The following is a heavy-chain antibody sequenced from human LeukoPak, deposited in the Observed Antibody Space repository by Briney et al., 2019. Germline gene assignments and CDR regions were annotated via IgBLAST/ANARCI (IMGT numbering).Heavy chain of an antibody. V-gene: IGHV3-48*03. D-gene: IGHD6-6*01. CDR2: ISSSGSIM. J-gene: IGHJ4*02. CDR1: GFSFSSYE. CDR3: LGQYSSSSVVDY. Sequence: GGSLRLSCAASGFSFSSYEMNWVRQAPGKGLEWVSYISSSGSIMYSADSVKGRFTISRDNAKNSLYLQMNSLRAEDTAIYYCLGQYSSSSVVDYWGQGTLVTVSS.